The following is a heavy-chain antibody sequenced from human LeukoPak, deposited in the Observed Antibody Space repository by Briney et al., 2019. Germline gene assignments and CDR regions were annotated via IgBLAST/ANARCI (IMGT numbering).Heavy chain of an antibody. J-gene: IGHJ3*02. CDR1: GFTFTNAW. CDR3: ARTAYSDSSAKPDAFDI. V-gene: IGHV3-15*01. Sequence: GGSLRLSCAASGFTFTNAWMSWVRQAPGKGLEWVGRIKSKTDGETTDYAAPVKGRFTISRDDSKNTLYLQMNSLKTEDTAVYYCARTAYSDSSAKPDAFDIWGQGTMVTVSS. CDR2: IKSKTDGETT. D-gene: IGHD3-22*01.